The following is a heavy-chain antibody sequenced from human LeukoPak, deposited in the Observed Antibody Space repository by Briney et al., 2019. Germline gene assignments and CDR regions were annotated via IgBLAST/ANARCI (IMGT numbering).Heavy chain of an antibody. CDR3: ANSDDRRPYGLDV. Sequence: PSETLSLTCNVSGDSINTGSYYWSRIRQHPGKGLEYIGYIYSSGDTYYNPSLKSRVSISVDRSKNQFSLKLNFVTAADTAVYYCANSDDRRPYGLDVWGQGTTVTVSS. CDR2: IYSSGDT. D-gene: IGHD3-22*01. V-gene: IGHV4-31*03. CDR1: GDSINTGSYY. J-gene: IGHJ6*02.